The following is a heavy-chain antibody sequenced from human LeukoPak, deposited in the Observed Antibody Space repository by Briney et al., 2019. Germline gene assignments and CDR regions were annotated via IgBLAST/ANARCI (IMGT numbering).Heavy chain of an antibody. CDR1: GFTFSSYA. CDR3: AKVSGSYFPAFDT. V-gene: IGHV3-23*01. Sequence: GGSLRLSCAASGFTFSSYAMSWVRQAPGKGLEWVSAISGSGGITYYADSVKGRFTISRDNSKSTLYLQMTSLRVEDPAVSYRAKVSGSYFPAFDTSGQGTTVTVSS. D-gene: IGHD1-26*01. CDR2: ISGSGGIT. J-gene: IGHJ3*02.